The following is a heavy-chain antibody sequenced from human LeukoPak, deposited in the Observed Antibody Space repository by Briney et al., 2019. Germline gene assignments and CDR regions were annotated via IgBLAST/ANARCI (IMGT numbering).Heavy chain of an antibody. CDR2: IYYSGST. D-gene: IGHD3-3*01. CDR3: ARGGTGGTLLSASWNGYYEVYYFDY. CDR1: GVSISSYY. V-gene: IGHV4-59*01. Sequence: PSETLSLTCTVSGVSISSYYWSWIRQPPGKGLEWIGYIYYSGSTNYNPSLKSRVTISVDTSKNQFSLKLSSVTAADTAVYYCARGGTGGTLLSASWNGYYEVYYFDYWGQGTLVTVSS. J-gene: IGHJ4*02.